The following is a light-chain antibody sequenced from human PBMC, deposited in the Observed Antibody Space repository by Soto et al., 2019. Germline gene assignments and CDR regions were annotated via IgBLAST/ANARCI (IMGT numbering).Light chain of an antibody. J-gene: IGLJ1*01. V-gene: IGLV2-14*01. Sequence: VLTQPASVSGSPGQSITISCTGTSSDVGGYNYVSWYQQHPGKAPKLMIYEVSNRPSGVSNRFSGSKSGNTASLTISGLQAEDEADYYCSSYTSSTHVFGTGTKVTVL. CDR3: SSYTSSTHV. CDR2: EVS. CDR1: SSDVGGYNY.